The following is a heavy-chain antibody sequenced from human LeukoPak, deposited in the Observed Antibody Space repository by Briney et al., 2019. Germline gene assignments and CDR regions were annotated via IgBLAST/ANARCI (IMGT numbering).Heavy chain of an antibody. J-gene: IGHJ4*02. Sequence: GGSLRLSCAASGLTFSSYPMSWVRQAPGKGLEWVSAISRSGNSTYYPDSVKGRFTISRDNSKTTLYLQMSSLTAEDTAVYYCAVCLRGGCGYAGLDYWGQGTLVTVSS. CDR2: ISRSGNST. CDR1: GLTFSSYP. D-gene: IGHD5-12*01. CDR3: AVCLRGGCGYAGLDY. V-gene: IGHV3-23*01.